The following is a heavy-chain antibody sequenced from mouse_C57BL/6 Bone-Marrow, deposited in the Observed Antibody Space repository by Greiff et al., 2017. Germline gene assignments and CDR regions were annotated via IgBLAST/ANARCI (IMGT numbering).Heavy chain of an antibody. CDR1: GFNIKDDY. CDR3: TTGTTVYYFDY. D-gene: IGHD1-1*01. J-gene: IGHJ2*01. CDR2: IDPENGDT. Sequence: VQLQQSGAELVRPGASVKLSCTASGFNIKDDYMHWVKQRPEQGLEWIGWIDPENGDTEYASKFQGKATITADTSSNTAYLQLSSLTSEDTAVYYCTTGTTVYYFDYWGQGTTLTVSS. V-gene: IGHV14-4*01.